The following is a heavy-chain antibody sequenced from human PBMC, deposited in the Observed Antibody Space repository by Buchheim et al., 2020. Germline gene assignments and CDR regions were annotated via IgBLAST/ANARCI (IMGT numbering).Heavy chain of an antibody. CDR1: GFTFSNYA. J-gene: IGHJ1*01. D-gene: IGHD6-6*01. Sequence: EVQLLESGGGLVQPGGSLRLSCAASGFTFSNYAMSWVRQAPGKGLEWVSDISGSGGGTYYADSVKGRSTLSRDNSKNTLFLQVNSLRAEDTAVYYCAKDPTRSSSPAEYFQHWGQGTL. CDR2: ISGSGGGT. V-gene: IGHV3-23*01. CDR3: AKDPTRSSSPAEYFQH.